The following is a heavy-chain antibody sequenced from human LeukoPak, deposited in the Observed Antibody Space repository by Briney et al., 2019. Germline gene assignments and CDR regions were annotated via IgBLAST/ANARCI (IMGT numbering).Heavy chain of an antibody. J-gene: IGHJ4*02. V-gene: IGHV1-69*13. CDR1: GGTFSSYA. CDR2: VIPIFGTA. D-gene: IGHD5-12*01. Sequence: SVKVSCKASGGTFSSYAISWVRQAPGQGLEWMGGVIPIFGTANYAQKFQGRVTITADESTSTAYMELSSLRSEDTAVYYCARGGGYVLASFDYWGQGTLVTVSS. CDR3: ARGGGYVLASFDY.